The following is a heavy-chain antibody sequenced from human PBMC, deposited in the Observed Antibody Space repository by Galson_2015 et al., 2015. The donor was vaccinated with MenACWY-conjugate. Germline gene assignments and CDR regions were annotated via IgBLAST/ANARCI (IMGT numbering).Heavy chain of an antibody. D-gene: IGHD5-18*01. CDR3: ARVGTWIHQYFYYMDV. CDR1: GFTFTGYD. J-gene: IGHJ6*03. V-gene: IGHV3-48*03. CDR2: ISKSGSPI. Sequence: SLRLSCAAPGFTFTGYDFNWVRQAPGKGLEWLSYISKSGSPIYYADSVKGRFTISRDNIKKTLLLEMNSLRAGDTGVYYCARVGTWIHQYFYYMDVWGKGTTVTVSS.